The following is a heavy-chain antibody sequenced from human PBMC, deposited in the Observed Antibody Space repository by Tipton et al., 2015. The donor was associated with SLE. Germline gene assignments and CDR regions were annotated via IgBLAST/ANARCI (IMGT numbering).Heavy chain of an antibody. CDR2: IYYSGSTNNSGSS. CDR3: ARHRITMFRDYYYYYGMDV. V-gene: IGHV4-59*01. D-gene: IGHD3-3*01. J-gene: IGHJ6*02. Sequence: TLSLTCTVSGGSISTYYWSWIRQPPGMGLEWVGYIYYSGSTNNSGSSKYNPSLKRRVTISVDTSKNQFSLKLSSVTAADTAVYYCARHRITMFRDYYYYYGMDVWGQGTTVTVSS. CDR1: GGSISTYY.